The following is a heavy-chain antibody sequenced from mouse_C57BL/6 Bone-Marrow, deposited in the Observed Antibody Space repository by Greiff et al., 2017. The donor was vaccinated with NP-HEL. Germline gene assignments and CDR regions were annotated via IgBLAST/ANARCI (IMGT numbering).Heavy chain of an antibody. CDR1: GYTFTSYW. CDR3: ARGAY. J-gene: IGHJ3*01. CDR2: IDPSDSYT. V-gene: IGHV1-69*01. Sequence: QVQLQQPGAELVMPGASVKLSCKASGYTFTSYWMHWVKQRPGQGLEWIGEIDPSDSYTNYNQKFKGKSTLTVDKSSSTAHMQLSSLTSEDSAVYYCARGAYWGQGTLVTVSA.